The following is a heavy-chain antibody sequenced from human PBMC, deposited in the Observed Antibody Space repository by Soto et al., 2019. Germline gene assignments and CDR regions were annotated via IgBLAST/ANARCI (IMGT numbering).Heavy chain of an antibody. Sequence: GYLRLSSAASGFTFGSYSMKWVGQAPGKGLEWVSSISSSSSYIYYADSVKGRFTISRENAKNSLYLQMNSLRAEDTAVYYCVDIYSYGHDGIDVGGQGTTVPVSS. CDR1: GFTFGSYS. D-gene: IGHD5-18*01. V-gene: IGHV3-21*01. CDR2: ISSSSSYI. CDR3: VDIYSYGHDGIDV. J-gene: IGHJ6*02.